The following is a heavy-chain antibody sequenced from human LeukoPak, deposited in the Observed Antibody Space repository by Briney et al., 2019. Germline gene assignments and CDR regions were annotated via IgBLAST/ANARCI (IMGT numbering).Heavy chain of an antibody. Sequence: ASVKVSCKASGYTFTSYGISWVRQAPGQGLEWMGWISAYNGNTNYAQKLQGRVTITTDTSTSTAYMELRSLRSDDTAVYYCARDTPYYYDSSGYYPPFDYWGQGTLVTVSS. CDR1: GYTFTSYG. J-gene: IGHJ4*02. CDR3: ARDTPYYYDSSGYYPPFDY. D-gene: IGHD3-22*01. V-gene: IGHV1-18*01. CDR2: ISAYNGNT.